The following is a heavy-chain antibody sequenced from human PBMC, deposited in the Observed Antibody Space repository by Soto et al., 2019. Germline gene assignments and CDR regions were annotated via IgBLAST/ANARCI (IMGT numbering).Heavy chain of an antibody. V-gene: IGHV4-39*01. CDR1: GGSISSSYNY. J-gene: IGHJ4*02. D-gene: IGHD6-13*01. CDR3: ARHRERTYSSGWYKIDY. CDR2: IYYSGST. Sequence: SETLSLTCSGSGGSISSSYNYWGWIRQPPGKGLEWIGSIYYSGSTYYNPSLKSRVTISVDTSKNQFSLKLSSVTAADTAVYYCARHRERTYSSGWYKIDYWGQGTLVTVSS.